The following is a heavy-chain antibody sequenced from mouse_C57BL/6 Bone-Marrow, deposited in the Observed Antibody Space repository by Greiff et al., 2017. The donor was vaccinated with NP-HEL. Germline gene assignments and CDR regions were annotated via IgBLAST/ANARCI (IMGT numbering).Heavy chain of an antibody. D-gene: IGHD2-3*01. CDR3: ARQGGYYHY. V-gene: IGHV5-9*01. CDR2: ISGGGGNT. Sequence: EVKLEESGGGLVKPGGSLKLSCAASGFTFSSYTMSWVRQTPEKRLEWVATISGGGGNTYYPDSVKGRFTISRDNAKNTLYLQMSSLRSEDTALYYCARQGGYYHYWGQGTTLTVSS. CDR1: GFTFSSYT. J-gene: IGHJ2*01.